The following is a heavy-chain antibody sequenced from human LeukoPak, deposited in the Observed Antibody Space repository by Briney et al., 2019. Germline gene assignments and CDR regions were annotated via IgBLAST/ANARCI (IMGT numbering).Heavy chain of an antibody. V-gene: IGHV3-23*01. D-gene: IGHD3-10*01. CDR3: ANQRGGF. CDR1: GFIFSSYP. J-gene: IGHJ4*02. CDR2: ISGTAENT. Sequence: QPGGSLRLSCAASGFIFSSYPMSWVRQAPGKGLEWVSAISGTAENTYHADSVKGRFSISRDNSRNTVHLQMNSLRPEDTAVYYCANQRGGFWGQGTLVTVSS.